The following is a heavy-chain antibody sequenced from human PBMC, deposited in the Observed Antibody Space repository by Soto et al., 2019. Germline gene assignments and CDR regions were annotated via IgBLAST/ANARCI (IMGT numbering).Heavy chain of an antibody. CDR3: VRDLGATYSLDY. Sequence: QVQLVGSGGGVVQPGRALRLSCAASGFTFISQARHWVRQAPGKGLEWVAVIWFDGSNKYYAESVKGRFTISRDNSMSTLYLQMNSLRAADTAVYYCVRDLGATYSLDYWGKGPLVTVSS. J-gene: IGHJ4*02. V-gene: IGHV3-33*01. CDR2: IWFDGSNK. CDR1: GFTFISQA. D-gene: IGHD2-21*01.